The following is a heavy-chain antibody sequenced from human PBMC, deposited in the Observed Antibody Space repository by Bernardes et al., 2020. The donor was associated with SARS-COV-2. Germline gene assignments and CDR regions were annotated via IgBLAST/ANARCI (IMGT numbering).Heavy chain of an antibody. CDR1: GFTFSSYG. V-gene: IGHV3-33*01. CDR2: IYYDGSNK. Sequence: GGSLRLSCAASGFTFSSYGMHWVRQAPGKGLEWVAVIYYDGSNKYYADSVKGRFTISRDNSKNTLYLQMNSLRAEDTAGYYCARDWGGEVGATFFDYWGQGPLVAVSS. D-gene: IGHD1-26*01. CDR3: ARDWGGEVGATFFDY. J-gene: IGHJ4*02.